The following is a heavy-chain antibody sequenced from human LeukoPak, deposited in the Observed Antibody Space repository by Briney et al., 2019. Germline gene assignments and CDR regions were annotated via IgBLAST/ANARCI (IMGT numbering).Heavy chain of an antibody. CDR3: ARETFGGSGWSYYYYGMDV. Sequence: SQTLSLTCAISGDSVSSKSTAWNWIRQSPSRGLEWLGRTYYRSKWYNGYAVSVKSRITINPDTSKNQFSLQLNSVTPEDTAVYYCARETFGGSGWSYYYYGMDVWGQGTTVTVSS. D-gene: IGHD6-19*01. J-gene: IGHJ6*02. CDR1: GDSVSSKSTA. V-gene: IGHV6-1*01. CDR2: TYYRSKWYN.